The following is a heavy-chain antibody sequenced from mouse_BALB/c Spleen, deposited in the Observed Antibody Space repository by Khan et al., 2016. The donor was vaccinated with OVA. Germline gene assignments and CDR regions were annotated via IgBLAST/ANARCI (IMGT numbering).Heavy chain of an antibody. CDR2: IDPSDSET. Sequence: QVQLQQSGAELVKPGAPVKLSCKASGYTFTSYWMNWVKQRPGRGLEWIGRIDPSDSETHYNQKFKDKATLTVDKSSSTAYIQLSSLTAEDSAVDYRSRDQDGNYFYAMDYWGQGTSVTVSS. V-gene: IGHV1-69*02. CDR3: SRDQDGNYFYAMDY. CDR1: GYTFTSYW. J-gene: IGHJ4*01. D-gene: IGHD2-1*01.